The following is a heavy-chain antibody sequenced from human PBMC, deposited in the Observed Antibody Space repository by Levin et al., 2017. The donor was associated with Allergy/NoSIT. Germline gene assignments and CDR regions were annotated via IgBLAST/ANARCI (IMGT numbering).Heavy chain of an antibody. J-gene: IGHJ6*02. D-gene: IGHD1/OR15-1a*01. CDR3: VPEGNRRTYYGMGV. V-gene: IGHV3-74*01. CDR2: INTDGTTT. Sequence: GGSLRLSCAASGFTFSSYWMHWVRQGPGKGLVWVSVINTDGTTTAYADSVKGRFTISRDSAKNRLYLQMNSLRAEDTAVYYCVPEGNRRTYYGMGVWGPGTTVTVSS. CDR1: GFTFSSYW.